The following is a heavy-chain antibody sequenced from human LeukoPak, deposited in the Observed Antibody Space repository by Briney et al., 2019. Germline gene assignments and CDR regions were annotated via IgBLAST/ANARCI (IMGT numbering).Heavy chain of an antibody. V-gene: IGHV3-48*01. CDR2: ISSSSSTI. J-gene: IGHJ6*03. D-gene: IGHD6-13*01. Sequence: GGSLRLSCAASGFTFSSYSMNWVRQAPGKGLEWVSYISSSSSTIYYADSVKGRFTISRGNAKNSLYLQMNSLRAEDTAVYYCARAPPDSSSWYYYYYYMGVWGKGTTVTVSS. CDR1: GFTFSSYS. CDR3: ARAPPDSSSWYYYYYYMGV.